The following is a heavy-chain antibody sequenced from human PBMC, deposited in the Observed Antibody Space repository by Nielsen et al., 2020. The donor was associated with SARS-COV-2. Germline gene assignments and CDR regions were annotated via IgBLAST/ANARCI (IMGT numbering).Heavy chain of an antibody. CDR2: IYSGGSST. J-gene: IGHJ4*02. Sequence: GESLKISCAASGFTFSSYAMSWVRQAPGKGLEWVSVIYSGGSSTYYADSVKGRFTISRDNSKNTLYLQMNSLRAEDTAVYYCAKGRFAPVPNYFDYWGQGTLVTVSS. CDR1: GFTFSSYA. V-gene: IGHV3-23*03. D-gene: IGHD5-24*01. CDR3: AKGRFAPVPNYFDY.